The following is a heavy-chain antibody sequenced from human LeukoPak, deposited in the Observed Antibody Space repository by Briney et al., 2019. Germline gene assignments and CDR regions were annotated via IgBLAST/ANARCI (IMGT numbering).Heavy chain of an antibody. CDR3: ARGSPDSGSNRGAFDI. V-gene: IGHV1-3*01. Sequence: ASVKVSCKASGYTFTNCAMHWVRQAPGQRLEWMGWINAGNGNTKYLQKFQGRVTITRDTSASTAYMELSSLRSEDTAVYYCARGSPDSGSNRGAFDIWGQGTMVTVSS. CDR2: INAGNGNT. CDR1: GYTFTNCA. J-gene: IGHJ3*02. D-gene: IGHD1-26*01.